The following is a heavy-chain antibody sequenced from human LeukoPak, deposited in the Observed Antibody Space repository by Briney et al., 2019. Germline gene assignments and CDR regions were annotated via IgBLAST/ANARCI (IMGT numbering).Heavy chain of an antibody. J-gene: IGHJ4*02. CDR3: VKAGLGFGELLSYFDY. D-gene: IGHD3-10*01. CDR2: ICYDGSNE. Sequence: GGSLRLSCAASGFRFSSYGMHWVRQAPRKGLEWVAVICYDGSNEFYADSVKGRFTISRDNSKNTLYLQINSLRAEDTAVYYCVKAGLGFGELLSYFDYWGQGPLVTVSS. CDR1: GFRFSSYG. V-gene: IGHV3-33*06.